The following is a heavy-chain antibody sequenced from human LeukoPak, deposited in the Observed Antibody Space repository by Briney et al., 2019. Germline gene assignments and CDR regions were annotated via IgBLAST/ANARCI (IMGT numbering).Heavy chain of an antibody. J-gene: IGHJ4*02. CDR3: ARVVTLGYCSSTSCPYYFDY. V-gene: IGHV4-59*12. Sequence: PSETLSLTCTVSGGSISSYYWSWIRQPPGKGLEWIGYIYYSGSTNYNPSLKSRVTISVDTSKNQFSLKLSSVTAADTAVYYCARVVTLGYCSSTSCPYYFDYWGQGTLVTVSS. CDR2: IYYSGST. D-gene: IGHD2-2*03. CDR1: GGSISSYY.